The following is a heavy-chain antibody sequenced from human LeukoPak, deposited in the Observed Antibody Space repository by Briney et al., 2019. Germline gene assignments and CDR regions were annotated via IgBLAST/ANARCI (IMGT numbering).Heavy chain of an antibody. D-gene: IGHD2-2*01. CDR3: ARVVPAATFDY. Sequence: KPSETLSLTCAVYGGSFSGYYWSWIRQPPGKGLEWIGEINHSGSSNYNPSLKSRVTISVDTSKNQFSLKLSSVTAADTAVYYCARVVPAATFDYWGQGTLVTVSS. CDR1: GGSFSGYY. CDR2: INHSGSS. J-gene: IGHJ4*02. V-gene: IGHV4-34*01.